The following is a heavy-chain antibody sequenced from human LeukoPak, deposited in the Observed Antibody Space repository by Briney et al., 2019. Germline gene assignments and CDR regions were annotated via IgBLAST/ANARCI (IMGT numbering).Heavy chain of an antibody. CDR3: ATDRPNFYETSGSYYKIKGDF. J-gene: IGHJ1*01. D-gene: IGHD3-10*01. Sequence: GGSLRLSCEASGFTFNTDAMSWVRQAPGKGLEWVASITSSGRTPYYADSAKGRFTISRDNSKNTLYLQMNSLRGEDTALYYCATDRPNFYETSGSYYKIKGDFWGQGSLVTVSS. V-gene: IGHV3-23*01. CDR2: ITSSGRTP. CDR1: GFTFNTDA.